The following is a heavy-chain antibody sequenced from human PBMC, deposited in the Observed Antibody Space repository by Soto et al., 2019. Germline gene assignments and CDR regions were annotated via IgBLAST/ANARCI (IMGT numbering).Heavy chain of an antibody. CDR1: GFIFSSYA. D-gene: IGHD2-2*01. V-gene: IGHV3-23*01. CDR3: PKEKMSTSCSNSFAH. CDR2: ISGSGGST. Sequence: ELQLLESGGGLVQPGGSLRLSCAASGFIFSSYAMSWVRQAPGKGLEWGSAISGSGGSTYYADSAQGRFPISRDNSTNTLHLPMDSPRAADTAVYYCPKEKMSTSCSNSFAHWRQGTLVTVSS. J-gene: IGHJ5*02.